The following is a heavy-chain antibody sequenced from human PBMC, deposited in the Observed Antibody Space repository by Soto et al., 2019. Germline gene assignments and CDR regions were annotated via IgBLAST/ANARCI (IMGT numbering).Heavy chain of an antibody. V-gene: IGHV4-59*01. J-gene: IGHJ5*02. Sequence: SSETLSLTCTVSGGSISSYYWSWIRQPPGKGLEWIGYIYYSGSTNYNPSLKSRVTISVDTSKNQFSLKLSSVTAADTAVYYCARSLYDYVWGSYRFNWFDPWGQGTLVTVS. CDR2: IYYSGST. CDR1: GGSISSYY. CDR3: ARSLYDYVWGSYRFNWFDP. D-gene: IGHD3-16*02.